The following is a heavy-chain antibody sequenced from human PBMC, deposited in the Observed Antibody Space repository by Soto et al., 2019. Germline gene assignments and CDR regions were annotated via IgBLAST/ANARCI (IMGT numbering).Heavy chain of an antibody. CDR1: GGSFSGYY. CDR2: INHSGST. D-gene: IGHD3-10*01. Sequence: PSETLSLTCAVYGGSFSGYYWSWIRQPPGKGLEWIGEINHSGSTNYNPSLKSRVTISVDTSKNQLSLKLSSVTAADTAVYYCARSARRSGYGSGSYYNVFWFDPWGQGTLVTVSS. V-gene: IGHV4-34*01. CDR3: ARSARRSGYGSGSYYNVFWFDP. J-gene: IGHJ5*02.